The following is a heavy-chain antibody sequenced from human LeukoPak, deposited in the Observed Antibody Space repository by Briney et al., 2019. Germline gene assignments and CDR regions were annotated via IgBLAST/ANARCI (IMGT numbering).Heavy chain of an antibody. V-gene: IGHV4-59*01. Sequence: SETLSLTCTVSGASMSSYYWSWIRQPPEKGLEWIGYIHYSGSTSYNPSLKSRITMSVDTSKNHFSLTVTSVTTADTAVYYCARGGNSWYADYRGPGTLVTVSS. J-gene: IGHJ4*02. D-gene: IGHD6-13*01. CDR3: ARGGNSWYADY. CDR1: GASMSSYY. CDR2: IHYSGST.